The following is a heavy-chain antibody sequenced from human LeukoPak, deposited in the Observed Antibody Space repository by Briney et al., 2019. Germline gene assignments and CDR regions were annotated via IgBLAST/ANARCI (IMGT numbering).Heavy chain of an antibody. Sequence: SETLSLTCAVYGGSCSGYYWSWIRQPPGKGLEWIGEINHSGSTNYNPSLKSRVTISVDTSKNQFSLKLSSVTAADTAVYYCARGSRLVPDYWGQGTLVTVSS. D-gene: IGHD3-9*01. CDR1: GGSCSGYY. V-gene: IGHV4-34*01. CDR2: INHSGST. CDR3: ARGSRLVPDY. J-gene: IGHJ4*02.